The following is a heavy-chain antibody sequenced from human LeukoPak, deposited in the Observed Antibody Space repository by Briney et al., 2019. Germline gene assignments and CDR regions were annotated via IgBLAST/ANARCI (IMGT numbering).Heavy chain of an antibody. CDR2: ISYDGSNK. D-gene: IGHD4-11*01. CDR3: ARGIRSHSSAGAFDI. CDR1: GFTFSSYA. J-gene: IGHJ3*02. Sequence: GGSLRLSCAASGFTFSSYAMHWVRQALGKGLEWVAVISYDGSNKYYADSVKGRFTISRDNSKNTLYLQMNSLRAEDTAVYYCARGIRSHSSAGAFDIWGQGTMVTVSS. V-gene: IGHV3-30-3*01.